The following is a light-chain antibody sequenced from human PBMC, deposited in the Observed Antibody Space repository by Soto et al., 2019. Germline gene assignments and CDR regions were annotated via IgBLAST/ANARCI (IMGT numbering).Light chain of an antibody. CDR2: GNS. J-gene: IGLJ2*01. V-gene: IGLV1-40*01. Sequence: QSVLTQPPSVSGAPGQRVTISCTGSSSNIGAGYDVHWYQQLPGTAPKLLIYGNSNRPSGVPDRFSGSKSGTSASLAITGLQAEDEADYYSQSYDSSQGVFGGGTKLTVL. CDR1: SSNIGAGYD. CDR3: QSYDSSQGV.